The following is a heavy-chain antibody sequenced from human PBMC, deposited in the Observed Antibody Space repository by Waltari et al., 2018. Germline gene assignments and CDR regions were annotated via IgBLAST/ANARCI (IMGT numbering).Heavy chain of an antibody. V-gene: IGHV3-7*01. J-gene: IGHJ6*03. CDR3: ARDRGWPAVTTSYYYYMDV. D-gene: IGHD4-17*01. CDR1: GFTFSSYW. CDR2: IKQDGSEK. Sequence: EVQLVESGGGLVQPVGSLRLSCAASGFTFSSYWMSWVRQAPGKGLEWVANIKQDGSEKYYVDSVKGRFTISRDNAKNSLYLQMNSLRAEDTAVYYCARDRGWPAVTTSYYYYMDVWGKGTTVTVSS.